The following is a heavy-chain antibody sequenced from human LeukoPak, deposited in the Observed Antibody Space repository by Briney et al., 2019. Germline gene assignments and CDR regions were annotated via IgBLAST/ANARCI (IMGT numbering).Heavy chain of an antibody. CDR2: ISYDGSNK. J-gene: IGHJ6*03. V-gene: IGHV3-30*01. D-gene: IGHD5-12*01. Sequence: GGSLRLSCAASGFTFSSYAMHWVRQAPGKGLEWVAVISYDGSNKYYADSVKGRFTISRDNSKNTLYLQMNSLRAEDTAVYYCARDNSGYERYYYYYYYMDVWGKGTTVTVSS. CDR1: GFTFSSYA. CDR3: ARDNSGYERYYYYYYYMDV.